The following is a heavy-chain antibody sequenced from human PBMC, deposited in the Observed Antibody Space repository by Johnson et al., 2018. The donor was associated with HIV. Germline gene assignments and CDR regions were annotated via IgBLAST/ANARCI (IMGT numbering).Heavy chain of an antibody. CDR2: ISSSGSTI. Sequence: QVQLVESGGGVVQPGRSLRLSCAASGFTFSDYYMNWIRQAPGKGLEWVSYISSSGSTIYYADSVKGRFTISRDNAKNSLYLQMNSLRAEDTAVYYCARDAQPLSTFDIWGQGTMVTVSS. J-gene: IGHJ3*02. CDR1: GFTFSDYY. D-gene: IGHD1-1*01. V-gene: IGHV3-11*04. CDR3: ARDAQPLSTFDI.